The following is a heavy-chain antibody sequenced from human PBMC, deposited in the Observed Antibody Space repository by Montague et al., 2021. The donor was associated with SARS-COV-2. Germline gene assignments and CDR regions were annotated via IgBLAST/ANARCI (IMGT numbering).Heavy chain of an antibody. V-gene: IGHV4-61*01. CDR2: MYNSENT. J-gene: IGHJ6*02. CDR3: ARGINSAGSYYYHLDV. D-gene: IGHD2-21*01. CDR1: GDSAKTNLYY. Sequence: SETLSLTCTVSGDSAKTNLYYWGWIRQPPGKGLEWIGSMYNSENTSYNPSLKSRATISVDTPKKQFSLRLSSVTAADTAVYFCARGINSAGSYYYHLDVWGQGTTVTVSS.